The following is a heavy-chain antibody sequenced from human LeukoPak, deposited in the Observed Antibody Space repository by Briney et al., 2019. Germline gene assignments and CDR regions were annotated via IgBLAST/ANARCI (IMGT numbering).Heavy chain of an antibody. CDR3: ARAYMTTVTTFDY. J-gene: IGHJ4*02. CDR1: GYTFTGYY. V-gene: IGHV1-2*06. D-gene: IGHD4-17*01. Sequence: ASVKVSCKASGYTFTGYYMHWVRQAPGQGLEWMGRINPNSGGTNYAQKFQGRVTMTRDTSISTAYMELSRLRSDDTAVYNCARAYMTTVTTFDYWGQGTLVTVSS. CDR2: INPNSGGT.